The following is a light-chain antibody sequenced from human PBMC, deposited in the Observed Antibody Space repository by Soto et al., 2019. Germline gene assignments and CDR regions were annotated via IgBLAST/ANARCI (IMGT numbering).Light chain of an antibody. CDR2: GNT. J-gene: IGLJ2*01. Sequence: QSVLTQPPSVSGAPGQRVTISCTGSSSNIGAGYDVHWYQQLPGTAPKLLIYGNTNRPSGVPHRFSGSKSGTSASLAITGLEPEDEADYYCLFLDKGPSVVVFGGATKLTVL. V-gene: IGLV1-40*01. CDR1: SSNIGAGYD. CDR3: LFLDKGPSVVV.